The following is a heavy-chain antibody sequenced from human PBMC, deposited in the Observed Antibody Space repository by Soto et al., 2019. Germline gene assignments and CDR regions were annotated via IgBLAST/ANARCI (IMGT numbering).Heavy chain of an antibody. D-gene: IGHD3-9*01. CDR2: ISWNSGSI. CDR1: GFTFDDYA. Sequence: EVQLVESGGGLVQPGRSLRLSCAASGFTFDDYAMHWVRQAPGKGLEWVSGISWNSGSIGYAGSVKGLFTISRDKPKNCLYLQMKSFEAEDNGFYYCAKGGSYHILNGPRNAFCIWGQGTIVHVAS. J-gene: IGHJ3*02. CDR3: AKGGSYHILNGPRNAFCI. V-gene: IGHV3-9*01.